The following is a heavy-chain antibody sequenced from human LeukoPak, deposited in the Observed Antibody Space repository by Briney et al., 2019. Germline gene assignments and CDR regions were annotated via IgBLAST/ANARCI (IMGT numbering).Heavy chain of an antibody. V-gene: IGHV3-21*01. CDR2: ISSSSSYI. Sequence: GRSLRLSCAASGFTFSSYSMNWVRQAPGKGLEWVSSISSSSSYIYYADSVKGRFTISRDNAKNSLYLQMNSLRAEDTAVYYCASAYGSGSYFNRDYWGQGTLVTVSS. CDR3: ASAYGSGSYFNRDY. J-gene: IGHJ4*02. CDR1: GFTFSSYS. D-gene: IGHD3-10*01.